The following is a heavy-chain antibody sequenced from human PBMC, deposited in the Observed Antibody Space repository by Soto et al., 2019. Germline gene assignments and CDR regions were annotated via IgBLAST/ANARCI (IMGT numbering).Heavy chain of an antibody. CDR3: ARGSVHFYDNSFDY. J-gene: IGHJ4*02. D-gene: IGHD3-22*01. Sequence: PGGSLRLSCGASGFSLIPYWMSWVRQAPGKGLEWVANINQDGSERNYVDSVRGRFTISRDNARNSVFLQVNSLRAEEMAVYFCARGSVHFYDNSFDYWGQGT. CDR2: INQDGSER. V-gene: IGHV3-7*03. CDR1: GFSLIPYW.